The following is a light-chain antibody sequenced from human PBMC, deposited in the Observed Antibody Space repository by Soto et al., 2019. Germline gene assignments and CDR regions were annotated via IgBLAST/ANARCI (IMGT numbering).Light chain of an antibody. CDR2: GAS. Sequence: EIVLTQSPGTLSLSPGERATLSCRASQSVSSSYLAWYQQKPGQAPSLLIYGASSRATGIPDRFSGSGSGTEFTLTISSLKAEDFAVYYCQQYNDRPPLTFGGGTKVEI. CDR3: QQYNDRPPLT. V-gene: IGKV3-20*01. J-gene: IGKJ4*01. CDR1: QSVSSSY.